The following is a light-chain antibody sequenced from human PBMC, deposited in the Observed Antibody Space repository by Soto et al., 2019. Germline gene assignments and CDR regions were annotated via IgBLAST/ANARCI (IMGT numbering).Light chain of an antibody. CDR2: SAS. CDR1: QSVSSY. J-gene: IGKJ1*01. V-gene: IGKV3-15*01. CDR3: QQYNDWPPRWT. Sequence: EIVMTQSQATLSVSPGERATLSCGASQSVSSYLAWYQQKPGQAPRLLIYSASTRATGIPARISGGGSGTEFTLTISSLQSEDFAVYICQQYNDWPPRWTFGQGTKVEIK.